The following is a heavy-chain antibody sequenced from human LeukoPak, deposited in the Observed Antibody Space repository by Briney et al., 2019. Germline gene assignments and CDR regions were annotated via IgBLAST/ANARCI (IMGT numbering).Heavy chain of an antibody. CDR3: AGYSSGWYVDY. V-gene: IGHV4-59*01. CDR1: GXSISTYY. J-gene: IGHJ4*02. D-gene: IGHD6-19*01. CDR2: IYFSGST. Sequence: SEILSLTCTVSGXSISTYYGSWIRQPPGKGREWIGYIYFSGSTDYHPSLKSRVIISVDTSNNQFSLKLSSVTAADTAVYYCAGYSSGWYVDYWGQGTLVTVSS.